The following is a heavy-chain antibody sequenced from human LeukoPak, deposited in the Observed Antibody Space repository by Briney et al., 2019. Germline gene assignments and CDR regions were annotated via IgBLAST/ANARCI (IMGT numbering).Heavy chain of an antibody. Sequence: SETLSLTCTVSGGSISSYYWSWIRQPPGKGLEWIGYIYYSGSTNYNPSLKSRVTISVDTSKNQFSLKLSSVTAADTAVYYCARLEWFGELLSSYFDYWGQGTLVTVSS. J-gene: IGHJ4*02. CDR3: ARLEWFGELLSSYFDY. V-gene: IGHV4-59*08. D-gene: IGHD3-10*01. CDR2: IYYSGST. CDR1: GGSISSYY.